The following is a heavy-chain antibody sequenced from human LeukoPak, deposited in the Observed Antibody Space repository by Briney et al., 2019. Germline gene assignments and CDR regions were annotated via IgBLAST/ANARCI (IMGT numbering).Heavy chain of an antibody. Sequence: GGSLRLSCEASGFTFSSYAMNWVRQAPGKGLEWVSAISGRSASSFYADSVKGRFTIFRDNSKNTLFLQMNILRAEDTALYYCTKGGSGWYERKYYFDYWGRGTLVTVSS. V-gene: IGHV3-23*01. J-gene: IGHJ4*02. CDR2: ISGRSASS. CDR3: TKGGSGWYERKYYFDY. CDR1: GFTFSSYA. D-gene: IGHD6-19*01.